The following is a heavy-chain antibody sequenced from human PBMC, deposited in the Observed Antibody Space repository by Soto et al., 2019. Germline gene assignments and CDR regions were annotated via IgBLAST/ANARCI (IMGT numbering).Heavy chain of an antibody. J-gene: IGHJ4*02. CDR1: GGSISSYY. CDR3: ARSRAKRGYSYGFGY. CDR2: IYHSGST. V-gene: IGHV4-59*12. Sequence: SETLSLTCTVSGGSISSYYWSWIRQPPGKGLEWIGYIYHSGSTNYSPSLKSRVTISVDTSKNSLYLQMNSLRAEDTAVYYCARSRAKRGYSYGFGYWGQGTLVTVS. D-gene: IGHD5-18*01.